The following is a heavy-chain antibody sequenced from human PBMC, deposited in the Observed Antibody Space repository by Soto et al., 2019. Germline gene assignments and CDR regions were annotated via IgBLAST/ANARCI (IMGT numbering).Heavy chain of an antibody. CDR1: GFTFSSYA. D-gene: IGHD6-19*01. Sequence: GGSLRLSCAASGFTFSSYAMSWVRQAPGKGLEWVSAISGSGGSTYYADSVKGRFTISRDNSKNTLYLQMKGLRAEDTAVYYCATPTGYSSGWYWYYGMDVWGQGTTVTVSS. J-gene: IGHJ6*02. CDR2: ISGSGGST. CDR3: ATPTGYSSGWYWYYGMDV. V-gene: IGHV3-23*01.